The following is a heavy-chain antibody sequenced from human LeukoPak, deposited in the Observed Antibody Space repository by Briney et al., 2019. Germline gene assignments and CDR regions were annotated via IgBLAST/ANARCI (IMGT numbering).Heavy chain of an antibody. J-gene: IGHJ4*02. CDR1: GFTFSSYS. CDR2: ISSSSSYI. D-gene: IGHD6-13*01. Sequence: PGGSLRLSCAASGFTFSSYSMNWVRQAPGKGLEWVSFISSSSSYIYYADSVKGRFTISRDNAKSSLYLQMNSLRAEDTAVYYCARSREQQPDYWGQGTLVTVSS. CDR3: ARSREQQPDY. V-gene: IGHV3-21*01.